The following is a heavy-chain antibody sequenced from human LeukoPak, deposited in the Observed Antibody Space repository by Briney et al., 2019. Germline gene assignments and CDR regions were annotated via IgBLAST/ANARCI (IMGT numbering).Heavy chain of an antibody. V-gene: IGHV1-18*01. J-gene: IGHJ4*02. CDR3: ARGLSWIQLWLLDY. CDR1: GYTFTSYG. CDR2: ISAYNGNT. Sequence: WASVKVSCKASGYTFTSYGISWVRQAPGQGLEWMGWISAYNGNTNYAQKLQGRVTMTTDTSTSTAYMELRSLRSDDTVVYYCARGLSWIQLWLLDYWGQGTLVTVSS. D-gene: IGHD5-18*01.